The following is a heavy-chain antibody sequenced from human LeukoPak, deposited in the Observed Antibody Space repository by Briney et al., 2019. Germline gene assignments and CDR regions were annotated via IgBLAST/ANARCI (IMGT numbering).Heavy chain of an antibody. V-gene: IGHV3-48*02. D-gene: IGHD3-9*01. Sequence: GGSLRLSCAASGFTFSSYSMNWVRQAPGKGLEWVSYISSGSSTIYYADSVKGRFTISRDNAKNSLYLQMNSLRDEDTAVYYCARGRATGRSGGDYWGQGTLVTVSS. CDR3: ARGRATGRSGGDY. CDR2: ISSGSSTI. CDR1: GFTFSSYS. J-gene: IGHJ4*02.